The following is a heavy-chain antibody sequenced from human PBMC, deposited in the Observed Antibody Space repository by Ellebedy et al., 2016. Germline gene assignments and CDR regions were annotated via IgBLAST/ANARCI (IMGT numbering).Heavy chain of an antibody. CDR3: ARENGDFGYAFDI. Sequence: SETLSLXXTVSGGSISSGGYYWSWIRQHPGKGLEWIGYIYYSGSTYYNPSLKSRVTISVDTSKNQFSLKLTSVTAADTAFYYCARENGDFGYAFDIWGQGTMVTVSS. CDR1: GGSISSGGYY. CDR2: IYYSGST. J-gene: IGHJ3*02. V-gene: IGHV4-31*03. D-gene: IGHD4-17*01.